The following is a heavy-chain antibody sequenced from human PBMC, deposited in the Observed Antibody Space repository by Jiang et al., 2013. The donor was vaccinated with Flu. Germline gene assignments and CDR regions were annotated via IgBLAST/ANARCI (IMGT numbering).Heavy chain of an antibody. CDR3: ASATTVTTSGFDY. CDR1: GGSISSYY. CDR2: IYYSGST. V-gene: IGHV4-59*01. D-gene: IGHD4-17*01. J-gene: IGHJ4*02. Sequence: LLKPSETLSLTCTVSGGSISSYYWSWIRQPPGKGLEWIGYIYYSGSTNYNPSLKSRVTISVDTSKNQFSLKLSSVTAADTAVYYCASATTVTTSGFDYWGQGTLVTVSS.